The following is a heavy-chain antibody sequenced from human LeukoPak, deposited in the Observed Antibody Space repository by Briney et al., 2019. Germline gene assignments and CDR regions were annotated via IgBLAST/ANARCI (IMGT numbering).Heavy chain of an antibody. Sequence: GRSLRLSCAASEFTFSSYGMHWVRQAPGKGLEWVAVIWYDGSNKYYADSVKGRFTISRDNSKNTVYLQMNSLRVEDTAVYYCARDQRPGWGEYFQHWGQGTLVTVSS. D-gene: IGHD3-16*01. CDR1: EFTFSSYG. V-gene: IGHV3-33*01. CDR3: ARDQRPGWGEYFQH. CDR2: IWYDGSNK. J-gene: IGHJ1*01.